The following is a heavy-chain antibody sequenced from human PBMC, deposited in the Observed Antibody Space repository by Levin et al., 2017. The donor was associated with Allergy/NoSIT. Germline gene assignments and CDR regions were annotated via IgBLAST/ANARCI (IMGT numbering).Heavy chain of an antibody. J-gene: IGHJ4*02. V-gene: IGHV3-7*02. CDR2: IKQDGSEK. D-gene: IGHD6-19*01. CDR3: ARYSGWPPGDY. CDR1: GFSFSNYW. Sequence: GGSLRLSCVASGFSFSNYWMSWLRQAPGKGLEWVANIKQDGSEKYYVDSVKGRFTISRDNAKNSLYLQINSLRAEDTAVYYCARYSGWPPGDYWGQGTLVIVSS.